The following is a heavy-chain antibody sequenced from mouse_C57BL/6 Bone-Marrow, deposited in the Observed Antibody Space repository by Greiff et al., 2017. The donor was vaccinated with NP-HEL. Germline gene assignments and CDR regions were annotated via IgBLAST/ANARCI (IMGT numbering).Heavy chain of an antibody. CDR1: GYTFTDYY. J-gene: IGHJ3*01. Sequence: EVQLQQSGPELVKPGASVKISCKASGYTFTDYYMNWVKQSHGKSLEWIGDINPNNGGTSYNQKFKGKATLTVDKSSSTAYMELRSLTSEDSAVYYCAREGVLWRFAYWGQGTLVTVSA. CDR3: AREGVLWRFAY. V-gene: IGHV1-26*01. CDR2: INPNNGGT.